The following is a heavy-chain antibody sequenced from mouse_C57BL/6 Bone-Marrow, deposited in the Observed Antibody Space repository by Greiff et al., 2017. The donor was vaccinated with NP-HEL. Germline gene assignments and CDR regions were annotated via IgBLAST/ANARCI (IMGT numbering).Heavy chain of an antibody. Sequence: QVQLKQSGAELVRPGTSVKMSCKASGYTFTNYWIGWAKQRPGHGLEWIGDIYPGGGYTNYNEKFKGKATLTADKSSSTAYMQFSSLTSEDSAIYYCARGGIYYDYDEAWYFDVWGTGTTVTVSS. V-gene: IGHV1-63*01. CDR1: GYTFTNYW. D-gene: IGHD2-4*01. J-gene: IGHJ1*03. CDR2: IYPGGGYT. CDR3: ARGGIYYDYDEAWYFDV.